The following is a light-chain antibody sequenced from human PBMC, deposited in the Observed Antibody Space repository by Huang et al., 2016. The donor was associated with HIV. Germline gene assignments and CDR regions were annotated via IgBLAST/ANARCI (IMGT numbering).Light chain of an antibody. CDR3: QQYNNWPPAT. CDR1: QSVSSN. CDR2: VAS. J-gene: IGKJ3*01. V-gene: IGKV3-15*01. Sequence: EIVMTQSPATLSVSPGERATLSCRASQSVSSNLAWYQQNPGQAPRLLIYVASTRATGIPARFSGSGSGTEFTLTISSLQSEDFAVYYCQQYNNWPPATFGPGTKVDIK.